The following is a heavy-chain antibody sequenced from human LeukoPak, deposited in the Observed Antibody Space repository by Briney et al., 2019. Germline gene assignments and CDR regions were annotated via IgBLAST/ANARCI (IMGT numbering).Heavy chain of an antibody. CDR1: GGSITSYY. D-gene: IGHD6-19*01. J-gene: IGHJ4*02. V-gene: IGHV4-4*08. Sequence: SETLSLTCTVSGGSITSYYWSWIRQPPGKGLEWIGYIYPSGSTNYNPSLKSRVTISVDTSKNQFSLKLSSVTAADTAVYYCARRRPPSSGSNVDYWGQGTLVTVSS. CDR3: ARRRPPSSGSNVDY. CDR2: IYPSGST.